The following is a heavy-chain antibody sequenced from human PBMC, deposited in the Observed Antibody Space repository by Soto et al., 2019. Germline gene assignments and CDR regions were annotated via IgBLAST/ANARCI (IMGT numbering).Heavy chain of an antibody. CDR2: ISAYNGNT. CDR3: ASSSIAAPIPIYDAFDI. CDR1: GYTFTSYG. Sequence: GASVKVSCKASGYTFTSYGISWVRQAPGQGLEWMGWISAYNGNTNYAQKLQGRVTMTTDTSTSTAYMELRSLRSDDTAVYYCASSSIAAPIPIYDAFDIWGQGTMVTVSS. D-gene: IGHD6-6*01. J-gene: IGHJ3*02. V-gene: IGHV1-18*01.